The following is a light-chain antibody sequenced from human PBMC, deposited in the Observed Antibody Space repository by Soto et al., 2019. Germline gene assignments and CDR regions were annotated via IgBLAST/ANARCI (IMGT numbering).Light chain of an antibody. V-gene: IGKV3-20*01. CDR3: QQYFTSPIT. CDR1: QSVSRNY. CDR2: DAS. J-gene: IGKJ5*01. Sequence: EIVLTQSPGTLSLSPGERATLSCRASQSVSRNYLAWFQKKPGQAPRLLIYDASTRATGIPDKFGGSGSGTDFTLTISSMEPEDFAVYFCQQYFTSPITFGQGTRLEIK.